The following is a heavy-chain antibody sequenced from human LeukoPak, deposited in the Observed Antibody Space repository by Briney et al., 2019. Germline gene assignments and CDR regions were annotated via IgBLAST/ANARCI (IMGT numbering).Heavy chain of an antibody. CDR2: ISSSGSTI. V-gene: IGHV3-11*01. CDR3: ASQYSSSWPFDY. J-gene: IGHJ4*02. Sequence: SGGSLRLSCAASGFTFSDYYMSWIRQAPGKGLEWVSYISSSGSTIHYADSVKGRFTISRDNAKNSLYLQMNSLRAEDTAVYYCASQYSSSWPFDYWGQGTLVTVSS. D-gene: IGHD6-13*01. CDR1: GFTFSDYY.